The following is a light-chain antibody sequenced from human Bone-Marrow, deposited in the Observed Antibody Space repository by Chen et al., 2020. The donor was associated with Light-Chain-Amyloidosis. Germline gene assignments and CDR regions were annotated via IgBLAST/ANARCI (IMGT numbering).Light chain of an antibody. CDR3: QSADSSGTYEVI. V-gene: IGLV3-25*03. J-gene: IGLJ2*01. CDR1: DMPTKY. CDR2: RDT. Sequence: SYELPQPPSVSVSPGQTARHTCAGDDMPTKYAYWYQQKPGQAPVLGVHRDTERPSGISERFSGSSSGTTATLTISGGQAEDEPDYHCQSADSSGTYEVIFGGGTKLTVL.